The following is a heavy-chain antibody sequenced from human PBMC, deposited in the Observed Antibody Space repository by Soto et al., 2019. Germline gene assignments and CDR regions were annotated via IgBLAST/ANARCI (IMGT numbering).Heavy chain of an antibody. V-gene: IGHV1-18*01. D-gene: IGHD6-19*01. CDR2: ISAYNGNT. Sequence: QVQLVQSGAEVKKPGASVKVSCKASGYTFTSYGISWVRQAPGQGLEWMGWISAYNGNTKYTQKLQGRVTMTTDTSTSTGYMELRSLRSYDTAVYYCARDLAVGLADYWGQGTLVTVSS. CDR3: ARDLAVGLADY. CDR1: GYTFTSYG. J-gene: IGHJ4*02.